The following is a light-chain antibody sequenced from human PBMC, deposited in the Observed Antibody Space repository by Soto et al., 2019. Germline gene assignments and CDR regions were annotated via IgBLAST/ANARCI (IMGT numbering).Light chain of an antibody. V-gene: IGKV1-5*03. CDR2: KAS. Sequence: DIQLTQSPCALSGSVEDGVTSTCLASQSISSWLAWFQQKPGKAPKLLIYKASSLESGVPSRFSGSGSGTDFTLTISRLQPDDFATYYCQQYNIYPWTFGQGTKVDIK. J-gene: IGKJ1*01. CDR3: QQYNIYPWT. CDR1: QSISSW.